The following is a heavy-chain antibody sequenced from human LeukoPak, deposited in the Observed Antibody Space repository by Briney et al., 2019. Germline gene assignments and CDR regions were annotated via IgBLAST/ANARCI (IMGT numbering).Heavy chain of an antibody. CDR1: GGSISNYY. J-gene: IGHJ3*02. D-gene: IGHD2-21*02. V-gene: IGHV4-59*01. CDR2: IYYSGST. CDR3: ARVPLTAVWGAFDI. Sequence: SETLSLTCTVSGGSISNYYWSWIRQPPGKGLEWIGYIYYSGSTNYNPSLKSRVTISVDTSKNQFSLKLSSVTAADTAVYYCARVPLTAVWGAFDIWGQGTMVTVSS.